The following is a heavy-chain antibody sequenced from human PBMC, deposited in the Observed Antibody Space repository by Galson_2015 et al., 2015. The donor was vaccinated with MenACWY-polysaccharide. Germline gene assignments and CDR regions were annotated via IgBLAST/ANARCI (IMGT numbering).Heavy chain of an antibody. D-gene: IGHD2/OR15-2a*01. CDR1: GFTFSSYA. J-gene: IGHJ6*02. CDR3: AKNSTRSYTFDYYGTDA. V-gene: IGHV3-23*01. Sequence: SLRLSCAASGFTFSSYAMTWVRQAPGKGLEWVSSITDGAYSTYYADSVKGRFTISRDNSKNTLYLQMNSLRAEDTAVYYCAKNSTRSYTFDYYGTDAWGQGTTVTVSS. CDR2: ITDGAYST.